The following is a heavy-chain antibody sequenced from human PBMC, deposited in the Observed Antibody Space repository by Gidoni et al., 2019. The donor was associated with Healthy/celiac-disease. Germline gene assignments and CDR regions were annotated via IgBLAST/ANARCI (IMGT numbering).Heavy chain of an antibody. D-gene: IGHD2-8*01. V-gene: IGHV1-18*01. CDR3: ARATPPRMVNYYYYYGMDV. CDR2: ISAYNGNT. J-gene: IGHJ6*02. CDR1: GYTFSSRMR. Sequence: QVQLVQSGAEVKKPGASVKVSCKASGYTFSSRMRPPCVSPIKTQGLEWMGWISAYNGNTNYAQKLQGRVTMTTDTSTSTAYMELRGLRSDDTAVYYCARATPPRMVNYYYYYGMDVWGQGTTVTVSS.